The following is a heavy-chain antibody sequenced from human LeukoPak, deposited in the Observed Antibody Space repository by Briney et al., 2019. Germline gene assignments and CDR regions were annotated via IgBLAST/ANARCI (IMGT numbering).Heavy chain of an antibody. V-gene: IGHV3-30*18. D-gene: IGHD3-9*01. J-gene: IGHJ4*02. CDR2: ISYDGSNK. Sequence: GGSLRLSCAASGFTFSSYGMHWVRQAPGKGLEWVAVISYDGSNKYYADPVKGRFTISRDNSKNTLYLQMNSLRAEDTAVYYCAKVVIRYFDLPSYFDYWGQGTLVTVSS. CDR1: GFTFSSYG. CDR3: AKVVIRYFDLPSYFDY.